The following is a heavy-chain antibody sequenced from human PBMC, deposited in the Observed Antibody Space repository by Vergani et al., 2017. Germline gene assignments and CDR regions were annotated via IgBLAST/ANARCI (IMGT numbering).Heavy chain of an antibody. V-gene: IGHV4-59*01. J-gene: IGHJ4*02. CDR2: IYYSGST. Sequence: QVQLQESGPGLVKPSETLSLTCTVSGGSISSYYWSWIRQPPGKGLEWIGYIYYSGSTNYNPSLKSRVTIAVDTAKNQFSLKLSSVTAADTAVYYCARGRPSYGAGDYWGQGTLVTVSS. D-gene: IGHD1-26*01. CDR3: ARGRPSYGAGDY. CDR1: GGSISSYY.